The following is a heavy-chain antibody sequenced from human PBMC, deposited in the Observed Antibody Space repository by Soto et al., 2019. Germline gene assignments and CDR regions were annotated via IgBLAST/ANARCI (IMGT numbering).Heavy chain of an antibody. V-gene: IGHV1-18*01. Sequence: QVQLVQSGAEVKKPGASVKVSCKASGYTFTSYGISWVRQAPGQGLEWMGWISAYNGNTNYAQKLQGRVTMTTDTSTSTAYMELRSLRSDDTAVYYCAREHQRWFGELLNNDAFDIWGQGTMVTVSS. CDR2: ISAYNGNT. J-gene: IGHJ3*02. CDR3: AREHQRWFGELLNNDAFDI. CDR1: GYTFTSYG. D-gene: IGHD3-10*01.